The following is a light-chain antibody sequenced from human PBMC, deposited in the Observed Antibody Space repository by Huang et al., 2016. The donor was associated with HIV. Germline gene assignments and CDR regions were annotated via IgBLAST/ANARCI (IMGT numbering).Light chain of an antibody. CDR1: QNVGNN. CDR3: QQYDKWPPGLT. J-gene: IGKJ4*01. V-gene: IGKV3D-15*01. CDR2: DTS. Sequence: EIKMTQSPATLSVSPGGRVTLPCRASQNVGNNLAWYQQKTGQAPRLLIYDTSTRDSGSPARCSGSGSGTELTLTISGLQSEDGAIYYCQQYDKWPPGLTFGGGTKVEI.